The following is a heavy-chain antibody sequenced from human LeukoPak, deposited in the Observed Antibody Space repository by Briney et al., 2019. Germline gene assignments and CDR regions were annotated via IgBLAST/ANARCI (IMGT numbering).Heavy chain of an antibody. CDR3: ARLHLSLPD. CDR2: IYTTGST. Sequence: PSETLSLTCTVSGGSISNYYWSWIRQPAGKGLEWIGRIYTTGSTNSNPSLKSRVTMSVDTSKNHFSLNLRSVTAADTAVYYCARLHLSLPDWGQGTLVTVSS. J-gene: IGHJ4*02. CDR1: GGSISNYY. V-gene: IGHV4-4*07.